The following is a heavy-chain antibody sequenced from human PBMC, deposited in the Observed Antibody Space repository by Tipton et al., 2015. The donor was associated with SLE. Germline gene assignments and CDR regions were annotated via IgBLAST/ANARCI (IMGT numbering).Heavy chain of an antibody. Sequence: SLRLSCAASGFTFSSYAMSWVRQAPGKGLEWVSAISGTGTNTYYADSVKGRFTISRENSKNTLYLQMNSLRAEDTAVYYCAKESGYCSGTNCRLYYFDYWGPGTLVTVSS. CDR2: ISGTGTNT. CDR1: GFTFSSYA. J-gene: IGHJ4*02. CDR3: AKESGYCSGTNCRLYYFDY. D-gene: IGHD2-2*01. V-gene: IGHV3-23*01.